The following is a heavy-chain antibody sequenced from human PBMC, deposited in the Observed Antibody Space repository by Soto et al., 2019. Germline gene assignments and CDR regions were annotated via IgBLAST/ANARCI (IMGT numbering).Heavy chain of an antibody. CDR1: GFTFSSYA. J-gene: IGHJ3*02. D-gene: IGHD2-15*01. CDR3: AKAPRVVVAASAFDI. V-gene: IGHV3-23*01. CDR2: ISGSGGST. Sequence: GGSLRLSCAASGFTFSSYAMSWVRQAPGKGLEWVSAISGSGGSTYYADSVKGRFTISSNNSKNTLYLQMNSLRAEDTAVYYCAKAPRVVVAASAFDIWGQGTMVTVSS.